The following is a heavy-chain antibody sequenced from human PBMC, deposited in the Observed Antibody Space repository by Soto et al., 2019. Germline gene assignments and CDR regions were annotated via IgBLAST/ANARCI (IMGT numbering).Heavy chain of an antibody. CDR2: IFYSGST. D-gene: IGHD3-10*01. CDR1: GGSISSYY. CDR3: ARHAGSGSYSHFDY. J-gene: IGHJ4*02. V-gene: IGHV4-59*08. Sequence: SETLSLTCTVSGGSISSYYWSWIRQPPGKGLEWIGYIFYSGSTNYHPSLKSRVTISVDTSKNQFSLKLSSVTAADTAVYYCARHAGSGSYSHFDYWGQGTLVTVSS.